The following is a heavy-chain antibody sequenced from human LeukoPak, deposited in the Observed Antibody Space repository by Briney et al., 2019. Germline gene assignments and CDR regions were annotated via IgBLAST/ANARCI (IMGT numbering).Heavy chain of an antibody. D-gene: IGHD3-22*01. J-gene: IGHJ3*02. CDR1: GYTFTSYG. Sequence: GASVKDSCKASGYTFTSYGISWVRQAPGQGLEWMGWISAYSGNTNYAQKLQCRVTMTTDTSTSTAYMELRSLRSDDTAVYYCARDITKTYYYDSNGSLDAFDIWGQGTMVTVSS. V-gene: IGHV1-18*01. CDR2: ISAYSGNT. CDR3: ARDITKTYYYDSNGSLDAFDI.